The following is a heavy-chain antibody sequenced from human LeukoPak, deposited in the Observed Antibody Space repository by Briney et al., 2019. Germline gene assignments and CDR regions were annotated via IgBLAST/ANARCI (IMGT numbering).Heavy chain of an antibody. CDR2: INSDESST. CDR3: AKSRRAYRSGGSCFGLWDY. Sequence: GGPLRLSCAASGFTFSTYWMHWVRQAPGKGLVWVSRINSDESSTAYADSVKGRFTISRDNAKNTLYLQMNSLRAEDTAVYYCAKSRRAYRSGGSCFGLWDYWGQGTLVTVSS. D-gene: IGHD2-15*01. CDR1: GFTFSTYW. V-gene: IGHV3-74*01. J-gene: IGHJ4*02.